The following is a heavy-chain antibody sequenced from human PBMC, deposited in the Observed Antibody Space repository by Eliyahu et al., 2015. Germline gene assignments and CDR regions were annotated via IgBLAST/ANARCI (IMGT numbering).Heavy chain of an antibody. CDR3: ARERAECSGGSCHRRTFDP. Sequence: QVQLVQSGAEVKNXGASVKVSCXASGYTFGGFYMHXARQAPGQGLEWMGWINPNGGGTHYAEKFQGRVTMTRDTSINTAYMELSSLRSDDTAVYYCARERAECSGGSCHRRTFDPWGQGTLVTVSS. D-gene: IGHD2-15*01. J-gene: IGHJ5*02. CDR2: INPNGGGT. V-gene: IGHV1-2*02. CDR1: GYTFGGFY.